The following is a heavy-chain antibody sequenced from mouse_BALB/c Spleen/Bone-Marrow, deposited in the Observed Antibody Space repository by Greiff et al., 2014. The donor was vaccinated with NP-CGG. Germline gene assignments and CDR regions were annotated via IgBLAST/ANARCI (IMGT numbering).Heavy chain of an antibody. J-gene: IGHJ3*01. CDR3: ASLYDGYSVFVY. CDR1: GFTFSSYY. Sequence: EVQGVESGGGLVKLGGSLKLSRAASGFTFSSYYMSWVRQTPEKRLELVAAINTNGGSTYYPDTVKGRFTISRDNAKNTLYLQMSSLKSEDTALYYCASLYDGYSVFVYWGQGTLVTVSA. V-gene: IGHV5-6-2*01. CDR2: INTNGGST. D-gene: IGHD2-3*01.